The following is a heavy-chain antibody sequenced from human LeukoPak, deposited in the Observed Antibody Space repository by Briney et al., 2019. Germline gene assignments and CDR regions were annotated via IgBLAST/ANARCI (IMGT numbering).Heavy chain of an antibody. CDR3: ARALRRYCSSTSCLPGELPGY. CDR1: GYTFTNYA. D-gene: IGHD2-2*01. J-gene: IGHJ4*02. CDR2: INAGNGNT. Sequence: GASVKVSCKTSGYTFTNYAMQWVRQAPGQRLEWMGWINAGNGNTKYSQKFQGRVTITRDTSASTAYMELSSLRSEDTAVYYCARALRRYCSSTSCLPGELPGYWGQGTLATVSS. V-gene: IGHV1-3*01.